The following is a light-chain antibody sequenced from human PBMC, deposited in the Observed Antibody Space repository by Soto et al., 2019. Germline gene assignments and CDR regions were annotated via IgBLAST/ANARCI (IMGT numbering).Light chain of an antibody. J-gene: IGLJ2*01. Sequence: QSALTQPPSVSGSPGQSVTISCTGTSNDVGTYNRVSWYQEPPGTAPKLMIYEVNNRPSGVPDRFSGSKSGNTASLTISGLQAEDEADYYCSSYTSSSPLLFGGGTKLTVL. CDR3: SSYTSSSPLL. CDR2: EVN. V-gene: IGLV2-18*02. CDR1: SNDVGTYNR.